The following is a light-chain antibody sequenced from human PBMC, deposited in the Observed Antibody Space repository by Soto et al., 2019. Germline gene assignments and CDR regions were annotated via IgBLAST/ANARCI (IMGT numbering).Light chain of an antibody. V-gene: IGLV2-23*01. J-gene: IGLJ2*01. CDR2: EGS. CDR1: SSDVGSYNL. Sequence: QSALTQPASVSGSPGQSITISCTGTSSDVGSYNLVSWYQQHPGKAPKLMIYEGSKRPSGVSNRFSGSKSGNTASLTISGLRAEDEADYYCCSYADSSTYVVFGGGTKVTVL. CDR3: CSYADSSTYVV.